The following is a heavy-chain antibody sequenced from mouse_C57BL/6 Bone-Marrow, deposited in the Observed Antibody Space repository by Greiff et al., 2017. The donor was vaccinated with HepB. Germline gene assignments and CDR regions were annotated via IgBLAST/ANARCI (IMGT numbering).Heavy chain of an antibody. CDR3: AGPFFAY. J-gene: IGHJ3*01. CDR1: GYTFTSYW. Sequence: VQLQQPGAELVRPGTSVKLSCKASGYTFTSYWMHWVKQRPGQGLEWIGVIDPSDSYTNYNQKFKGKATLIVDTSSSTAYMQLSSLTSEDSAVYYCAGPFFAYWGQGTLVTVSA. V-gene: IGHV1-59*01. CDR2: IDPSDSYT.